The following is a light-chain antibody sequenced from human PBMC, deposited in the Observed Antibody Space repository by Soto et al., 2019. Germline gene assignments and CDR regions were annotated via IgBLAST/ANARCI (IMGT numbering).Light chain of an antibody. Sequence: DGQRTDSASARCGSVGDRVTITCLASQTISSWLAWYQQKRGKAPKLLIYKASTLKSGVPSRFSGSGSGTEFTLTISSLQPDDFAPYYCQHSNSYSEAFARGTKVDI. CDR3: QHSNSYSEA. CDR1: QTISSW. J-gene: IGKJ1*01. CDR2: KAS. V-gene: IGKV1-5*03.